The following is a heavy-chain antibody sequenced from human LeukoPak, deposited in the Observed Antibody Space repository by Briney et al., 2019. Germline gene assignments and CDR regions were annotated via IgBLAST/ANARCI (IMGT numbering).Heavy chain of an antibody. D-gene: IGHD6-13*01. V-gene: IGHV3-23*01. CDR3: ARRSSSSWYNVN. Sequence: GGSLRLSCAASGFTFSSYAMSWVRQAPGKGLEWVSSIGGSGDRTYYADSVKGRFTISRDNSKNTLYLQMNSLRAEDTAVYYCARRSSSSWYNVNWGQGTLVTVSS. CDR1: GFTFSSYA. CDR2: IGGSGDRT. J-gene: IGHJ4*02.